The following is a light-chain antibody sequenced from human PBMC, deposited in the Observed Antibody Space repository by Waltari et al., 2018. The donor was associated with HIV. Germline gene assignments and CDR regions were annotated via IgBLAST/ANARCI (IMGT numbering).Light chain of an antibody. CDR2: SYG. J-gene: IGLJ3*02. Sequence: QSVLNQSPSASGTPGQRVIISCYGSSSNIGSKTVTWYQQFPGTAPKLLIYSYGQRPSGVPERFSGSKSATSASLAISGLRSADEADYYCATWDDSLNAWVFGGGTKLTVL. V-gene: IGLV1-44*01. CDR1: SSNIGSKT. CDR3: ATWDDSLNAWV.